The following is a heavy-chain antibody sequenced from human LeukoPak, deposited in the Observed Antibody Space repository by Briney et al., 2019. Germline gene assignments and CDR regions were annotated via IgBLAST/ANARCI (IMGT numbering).Heavy chain of an antibody. Sequence: ASETLSLTCTVSGDSISTSSYYWGWIRQPPGKGLEWLGSIYYSGSTYYDPFLKIRVTISVDTSKNQFSLNLYSVTAADTAVFYCARSYYYDYRQIDYWGQGTLVTVSS. CDR2: IYYSGST. D-gene: IGHD3-22*01. CDR3: ARSYYYDYRQIDY. CDR1: GDSISTSSYY. V-gene: IGHV4-39*01. J-gene: IGHJ4*02.